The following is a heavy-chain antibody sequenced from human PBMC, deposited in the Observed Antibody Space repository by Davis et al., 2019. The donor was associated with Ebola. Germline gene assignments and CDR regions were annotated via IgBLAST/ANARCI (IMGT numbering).Heavy chain of an antibody. CDR3: ARSIAAADFYYYYYYMDV. CDR1: GGSFSGYY. Sequence: PSETLSLTCAVYGGSFSGYYWSWIRQPPGKGLEWIGEINHSGSTNYNPSLKSRVTISVDTSKNQFSLKLSSVTAADTAVYYCARSIAAADFYYYYYYMDVWGKGTTVTVSS. V-gene: IGHV4-34*01. D-gene: IGHD6-13*01. J-gene: IGHJ6*03. CDR2: INHSGST.